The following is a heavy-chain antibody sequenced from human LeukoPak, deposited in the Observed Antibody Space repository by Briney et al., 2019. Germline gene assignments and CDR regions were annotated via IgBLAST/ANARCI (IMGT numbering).Heavy chain of an antibody. CDR3: ARLLYDVSEHETYYFDH. Sequence: SGTLSLTCAVSGDSITSHSWWSWVRQPPGKGLEWIGEVHHGGASNYNPSLESRVTISVDTSKNQFSLRLTSVTAADTAVYYCARLLYDVSEHETYYFDHWGQGTLVTVSS. J-gene: IGHJ4*02. CDR1: GDSITSHSW. CDR2: VHHGGAS. D-gene: IGHD3-22*01. V-gene: IGHV4-4*02.